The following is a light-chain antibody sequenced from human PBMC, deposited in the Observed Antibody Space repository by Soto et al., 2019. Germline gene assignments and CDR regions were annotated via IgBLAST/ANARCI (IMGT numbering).Light chain of an antibody. CDR3: NSYTNTAARV. J-gene: IGLJ1*01. CDR2: EVS. Sequence: QSVLTQPACVSGSPGQSITISCTGTSSDVGAHNFVSWYQQHPGKAPKLMIYEVSNRPSGVSDRFSGSKSGNTASLTISGLQAEDEADYYCNSYTNTAARVFGTGTKVTVL. V-gene: IGLV2-14*01. CDR1: SSDVGAHNF.